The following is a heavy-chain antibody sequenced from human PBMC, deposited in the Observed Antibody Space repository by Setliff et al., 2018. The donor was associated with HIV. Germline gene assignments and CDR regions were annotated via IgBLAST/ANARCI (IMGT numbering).Heavy chain of an antibody. CDR1: GFSLSNTRMG. J-gene: IGHJ5*02. CDR2: IFPNDEK. CDR3: AHEPPQTGARWFDP. V-gene: IGHV2-26*01. Sequence: SGPTLVNPTETLTLTCTVSGFSLSNTRMGVSWIRQPPGKALEWLAHIFPNDEKSYSASLQNRLSITKDTSKNQVVLTMTNMGPVDTATYYCAHEPPQTGARWFDPWGQGTLVTVSS.